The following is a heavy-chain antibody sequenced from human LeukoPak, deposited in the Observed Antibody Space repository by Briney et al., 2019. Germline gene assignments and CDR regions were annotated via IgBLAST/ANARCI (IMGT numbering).Heavy chain of an antibody. CDR1: GFTFSSYS. CDR3: ERGWNDDY. CDR2: ISASSGTI. J-gene: IGHJ4*02. Sequence: GGSLRLSCAASGFTFSSYSMDWVRQAPGKGREWVSHISASSGTIYYADSVKGRFTISRDNAKNSLYLQMNSLRAEDTAVYSCERGWNDDYWGQGTLVTVSS. V-gene: IGHV3-48*01. D-gene: IGHD1-1*01.